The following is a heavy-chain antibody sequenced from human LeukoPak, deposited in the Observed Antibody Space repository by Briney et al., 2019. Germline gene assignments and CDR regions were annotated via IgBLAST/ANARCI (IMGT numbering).Heavy chain of an antibody. CDR3: ARGPNYGGSGYYFDS. CDR1: GGSISSNNYD. Sequence: PSETLSLTCAVAGGSISSNNYDWLWLRHPPGKGRDWIGSVYYTGSNYYNQYVKNIITIAVDSSKNEVSMKMSSVTAADTALYYCARGPNYGGSGYYFDSWGQGTLVTVSS. CDR2: VYYTGSN. D-gene: IGHD3-22*01. J-gene: IGHJ4*02. V-gene: IGHV4-39*01.